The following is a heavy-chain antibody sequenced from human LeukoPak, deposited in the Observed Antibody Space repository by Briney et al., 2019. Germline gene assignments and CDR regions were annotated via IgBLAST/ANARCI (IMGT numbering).Heavy chain of an antibody. CDR3: ATERQKYFDY. Sequence: GGSLRLSCAASGFTFDDYTMHWVRHAPGKGLEWVSLITWDGGSAFYADSVRGRFTISRDNSRNSLYLQMNSLRPEDTALYYCATERQKYFDYWGQGTLVTVSS. CDR2: ITWDGGSA. CDR1: GFTFDDYT. J-gene: IGHJ4*02. V-gene: IGHV3-43*01.